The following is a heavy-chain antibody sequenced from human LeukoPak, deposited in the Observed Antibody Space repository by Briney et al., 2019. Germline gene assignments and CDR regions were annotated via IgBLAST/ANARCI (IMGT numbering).Heavy chain of an antibody. CDR2: ISYDGSNK. CDR1: GFTFSSYA. CDR3: ATLRGGSSSWYRRGKYFQH. V-gene: IGHV3-30*04. D-gene: IGHD6-13*01. J-gene: IGHJ1*01. Sequence: PGGSLRLSCAASGFTFSSYAMHWVRQAPGKGLEWVAVISYDGSNKYYADSVKGRFTISRDNSKNTLYLQMNSLRAEDTAVYYCATLRGGSSSWYRRGKYFQHWGQGTLVTVSS.